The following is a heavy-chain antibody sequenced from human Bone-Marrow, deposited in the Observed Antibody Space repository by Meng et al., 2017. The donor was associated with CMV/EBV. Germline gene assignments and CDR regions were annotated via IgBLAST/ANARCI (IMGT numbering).Heavy chain of an antibody. V-gene: IGHV3-21*01. D-gene: IGHD1-26*01. J-gene: IGHJ4*02. CDR1: GFTFSSYS. CDR2: ISSSSSTI. CDR3: ARPGSV. Sequence: GESLKISCAASGFTFSSYSMNWVRQAPGKGLEWVSSISSSSSTIYYADSVKGRFTISRDNAKNSLYLQMNSLRAEDTAVYYCARPGSVWGQGTLVTVSS.